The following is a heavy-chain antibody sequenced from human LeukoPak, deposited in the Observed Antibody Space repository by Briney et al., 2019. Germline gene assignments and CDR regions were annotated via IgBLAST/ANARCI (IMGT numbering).Heavy chain of an antibody. D-gene: IGHD2-2*01. CDR2: TIAIFGTA. J-gene: IGHJ5*02. Sequence: SVKVACKASGGTLSRYAISWVRQAPGQGLEGMGGTIAIFGTANYAQKFQGRVTITADESTGTAYMELSSLRSEDTAVYYCARVVTPRYCSTTNCYWKGWFDPWGQGTLVTVSS. CDR1: GGTLSRYA. V-gene: IGHV1-69*13. CDR3: ARVVTPRYCSTTNCYWKGWFDP.